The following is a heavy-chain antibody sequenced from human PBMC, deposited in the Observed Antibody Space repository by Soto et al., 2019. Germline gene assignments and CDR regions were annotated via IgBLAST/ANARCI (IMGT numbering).Heavy chain of an antibody. J-gene: IGHJ3*02. CDR2: LSGSGSST. CDR3: AKASGWRAGAFDI. V-gene: IGHV3-23*01. D-gene: IGHD6-19*01. CDR1: GFTFGRYA. Sequence: PGGSLRLSCAASGFTFGRYAMTWVRQAPGKGLEWVSSLSGSGSSTYYADSVKGRFTISRDNSKDMLHLQMHSLRAEDTAVYYCAKASGWRAGAFDIWGQGTMVTV.